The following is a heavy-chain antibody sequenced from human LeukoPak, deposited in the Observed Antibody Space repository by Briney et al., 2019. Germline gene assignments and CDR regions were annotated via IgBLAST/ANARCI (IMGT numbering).Heavy chain of an antibody. D-gene: IGHD6-13*01. V-gene: IGHV3-23*01. CDR3: AKGPKQQLVGSRGHYFDY. CDR1: GFTFSSYG. J-gene: IGHJ4*02. Sequence: PGGTLRLSCAASGFTFSSYGMSWVRQAPGKGLEWVSAISGSGGSTHYADSVKGRVTISRDKSKNTLYLQMNSLRAEDTAFYYCAKGPKQQLVGSRGHYFDYWGQGTLVTVSS. CDR2: ISGSGGST.